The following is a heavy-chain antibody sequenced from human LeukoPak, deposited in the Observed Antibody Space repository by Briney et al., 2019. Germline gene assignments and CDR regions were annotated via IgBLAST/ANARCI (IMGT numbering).Heavy chain of an antibody. D-gene: IGHD3-3*01. Sequence: GGSLRLSCAASRFSFSAYPMGWVRQAPGRGLEWVATLSGSGAGTYYSDSVQGRFTISRDNSKRTLFLQMNSLRAEDTAFYYCAKAELGVDTFFDYWGQGTLVTVSS. V-gene: IGHV3-23*01. CDR3: AKAELGVDTFFDY. J-gene: IGHJ4*02. CDR2: LSGSGAGT. CDR1: RFSFSAYP.